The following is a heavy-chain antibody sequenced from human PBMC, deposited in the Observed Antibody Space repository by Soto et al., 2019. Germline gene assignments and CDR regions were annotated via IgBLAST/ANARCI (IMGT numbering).Heavy chain of an antibody. J-gene: IGHJ4*02. CDR1: GFTFSSYD. Sequence: GGSLRLSCAASGFTFSSYDMHWVRQATGKGLEWVSAIGTAGDTYYPGSVKGRFTISRENAKNSLYLQMNSLRAGDTAVYYCARGGYDFWSGYSYYFDYWGQGTLVTVSS. V-gene: IGHV3-13*01. D-gene: IGHD3-3*01. CDR3: ARGGYDFWSGYSYYFDY. CDR2: IGTAGDT.